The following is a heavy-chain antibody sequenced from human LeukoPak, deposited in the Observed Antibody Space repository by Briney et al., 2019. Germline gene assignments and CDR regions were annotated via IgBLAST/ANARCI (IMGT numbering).Heavy chain of an antibody. D-gene: IGHD2/OR15-2a*01. CDR2: IRSDGYHT. V-gene: IGHV3-30*02. J-gene: IGHJ4*02. CDR1: GFIFDAHD. Sequence: GGSLRLSCGASGFIFDAHDMHWVRQAPGKGLEWVAFIRSDGYHTYYAHSVKGRFTISRDNAKNIMFLEMDSLTAEDTAVYYCTRKGSQWDFLVDYWGQGTRVAVSP. CDR3: TRKGSQWDFLVDY.